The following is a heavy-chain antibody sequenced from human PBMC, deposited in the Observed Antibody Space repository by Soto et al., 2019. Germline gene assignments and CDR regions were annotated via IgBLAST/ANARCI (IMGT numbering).Heavy chain of an antibody. V-gene: IGHV4-59*01. CDR3: ARRSYSGYDYLFDY. Sequence: SETLSLTCTVSGVSISSYYWSWIRQTPGRGLEWIGYIYYTGSTKYNPSLKSRVTISVDTSKNQFSLKLNSVTAADTAVYYCARRSYSGYDYLFDYWGQGTLVTVSS. J-gene: IGHJ4*02. CDR1: GVSISSYY. D-gene: IGHD5-12*01. CDR2: IYYTGST.